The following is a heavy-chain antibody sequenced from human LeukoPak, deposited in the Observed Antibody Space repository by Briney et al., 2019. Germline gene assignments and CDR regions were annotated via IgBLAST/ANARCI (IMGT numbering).Heavy chain of an antibody. D-gene: IGHD5/OR15-5a*01. V-gene: IGHV4-39*01. J-gene: IGHJ4*02. Sequence: PSETLSLTCTVSGDSISSSGYYWGWIRQPPGKGLECIGIVYYSGNTYYNPSLKSRVTISVDTSKNQFSLKLSSVTAADTAVYYCARGPVSVAFDYWGQGTLVTVSS. CDR1: GDSISSSGYY. CDR3: ARGPVSVAFDY. CDR2: VYYSGNT.